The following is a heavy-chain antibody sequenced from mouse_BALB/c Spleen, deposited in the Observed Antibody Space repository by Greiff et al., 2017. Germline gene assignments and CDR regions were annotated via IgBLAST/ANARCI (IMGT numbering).Heavy chain of an antibody. CDR1: GFSLTSYG. CDR2: IWAGGST. J-gene: IGHJ4*01. CDR3: ARDQGPTMITGSAMDY. Sequence: VKLMESGPGLVAPSQSLSITCTVSGFSLTSYGVHWVRQPPGKGLEWLGVIWAGGSTNYNSALMSRLSISKDNSKSQVFLKMNSLQTDDTAMYYCARDQGPTMITGSAMDYWGQGTSVTVSS. V-gene: IGHV2-9*02. D-gene: IGHD2-4*01.